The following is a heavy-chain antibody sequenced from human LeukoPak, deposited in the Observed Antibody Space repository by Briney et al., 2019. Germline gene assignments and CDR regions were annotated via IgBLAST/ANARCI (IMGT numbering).Heavy chain of an antibody. V-gene: IGHV4-39*01. CDR3: ARHASVDGNWPRPLDY. J-gene: IGHJ4*02. Sequence: PSETLSLTCTVSGGSISRSPYYRGWIRQLPGKGLEWIGNIYYSGSTYYNPSLKTRVTISVDTSKNQFSLKLTSVTAADTAVYYCARHASVDGNWPRPLDYWGQGSLVTVSS. CDR2: IYYSGST. D-gene: IGHD6-19*01. CDR1: GGSISRSPYY.